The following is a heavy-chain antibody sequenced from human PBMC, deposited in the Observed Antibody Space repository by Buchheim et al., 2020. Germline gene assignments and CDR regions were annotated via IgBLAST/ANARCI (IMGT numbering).Heavy chain of an antibody. Sequence: EVQLLESGGGLVQPGGSLRLSCAASGFTFSSYAMSWVRQAPGKGLEWVSAIRGSGGSTYYADSVKGRFTISSDNSKNTLYLQMNSLRAEDTAVYYCAKEGSYIVGAAEDYFDYWGQGTL. CDR3: AKEGSYIVGAAEDYFDY. V-gene: IGHV3-23*01. D-gene: IGHD1-26*01. J-gene: IGHJ4*02. CDR2: IRGSGGST. CDR1: GFTFSSYA.